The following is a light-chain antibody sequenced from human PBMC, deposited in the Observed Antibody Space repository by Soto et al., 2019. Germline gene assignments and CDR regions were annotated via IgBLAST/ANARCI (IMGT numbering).Light chain of an antibody. J-gene: IGLJ1*01. V-gene: IGLV1-44*01. CDR1: TSSIGSNA. CDR3: ATCDASLNAFV. Sequence: QSVLTQSPSASGTPGQRITIYCSGSTSSIGSNAVNWYQQFPGTAPTFLIYNDDQRPSGVPDLFSGSKSGTSASLAIIGLPSEDEADYYCATCDASLNAFVFGGGTKLTVL. CDR2: NDD.